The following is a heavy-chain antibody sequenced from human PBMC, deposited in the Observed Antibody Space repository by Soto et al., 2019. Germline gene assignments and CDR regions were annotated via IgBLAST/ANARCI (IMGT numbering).Heavy chain of an antibody. J-gene: IGHJ5*02. D-gene: IGHD1-20*01. Sequence: SETLSLTCTVSGGSISSYYWSWIRQPPGKGLEWIGYIYYSGSTNYNPSIKSRVTRSVDTSKNQFSLKLSSVTAADTAVYYCARDLGVLGYNWNDWFGFDPWGQGTLVTVSS. CDR2: IYYSGST. CDR1: GGSISSYY. CDR3: ARDLGVLGYNWNDWFGFDP. V-gene: IGHV4-59*01.